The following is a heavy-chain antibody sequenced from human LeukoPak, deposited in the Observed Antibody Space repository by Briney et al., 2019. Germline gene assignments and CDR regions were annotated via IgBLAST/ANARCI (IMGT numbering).Heavy chain of an antibody. D-gene: IGHD3-22*01. CDR2: IIPIFATA. CDR1: GGTFSSYA. Sequence: SVTVSCKASGGTFSSYAISWVRQAPGQGLEWMGGIIPIFATANYAQKFQGRVTITADESTSTAYMELSSPRSEDTAVYYCARGPITTRSHFDYWGQGTPVTVSS. CDR3: ARGPITTRSHFDY. J-gene: IGHJ4*02. V-gene: IGHV1-69*13.